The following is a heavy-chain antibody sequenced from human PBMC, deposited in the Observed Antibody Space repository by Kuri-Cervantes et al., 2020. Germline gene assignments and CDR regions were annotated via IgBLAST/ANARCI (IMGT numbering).Heavy chain of an antibody. CDR3: ASQVNIRVDY. D-gene: IGHD4-23*01. J-gene: IGHJ4*02. V-gene: IGHV4-34*01. CDR1: GGSFSGYY. CDR2: INHSGST. Sequence: GSLRLSCAVYGGSFSGYYWSWIRQPPGKGLEWIGEINHSGSTNYNPSLKSRVTISVDTSKNQFSLKLSSVTAADTAVYYCASQVNIRVDYWGQGTLVTVSS.